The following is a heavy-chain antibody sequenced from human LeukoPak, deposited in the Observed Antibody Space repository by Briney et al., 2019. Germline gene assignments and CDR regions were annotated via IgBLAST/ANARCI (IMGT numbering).Heavy chain of an antibody. D-gene: IGHD2-15*01. Sequence: GGSLRLSCAASGFMFNSYWMSWVRQAPGKGLEWVANIKEDGSEKYYVDSVKGRFTISRDNAKKSLYLEMNSLRVEDTAVYYCAPWDIVVGDAFDIWGQGTMVTVSS. V-gene: IGHV3-7*01. CDR1: GFMFNSYW. CDR3: APWDIVVGDAFDI. J-gene: IGHJ3*02. CDR2: IKEDGSEK.